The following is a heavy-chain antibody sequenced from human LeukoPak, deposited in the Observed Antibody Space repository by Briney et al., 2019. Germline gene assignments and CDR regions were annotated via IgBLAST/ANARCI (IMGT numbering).Heavy chain of an antibody. Sequence: ASVKVSCKASGYTFTSYGITWVRQAPGEGLEWMGWISAYNGNTKYAQKFQGRVTMTTDTSTSTAYMELRSLRSDDTAVYYCARSSYSYYYFDYWGQGTLVTVSS. J-gene: IGHJ4*02. CDR3: ARSSYSYYYFDY. V-gene: IGHV1-18*01. CDR2: ISAYNGNT. CDR1: GYTFTSYG. D-gene: IGHD3-10*01.